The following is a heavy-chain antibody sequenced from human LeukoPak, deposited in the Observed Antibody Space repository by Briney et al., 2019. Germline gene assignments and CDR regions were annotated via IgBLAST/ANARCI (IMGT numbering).Heavy chain of an antibody. Sequence: GASVKVSCKASGYTFTSYYMHWVRQAPGQGLEWMGIINPSGGSTSYAQKFQGRVTITADESTSTAYMELSSLRSEDTAVYYCARVMTTVITEGNWFDPWGQGTLVTVSS. CDR3: ARVMTTVITEGNWFDP. J-gene: IGHJ5*02. D-gene: IGHD4-11*01. V-gene: IGHV1-46*01. CDR1: GYTFTSYY. CDR2: INPSGGST.